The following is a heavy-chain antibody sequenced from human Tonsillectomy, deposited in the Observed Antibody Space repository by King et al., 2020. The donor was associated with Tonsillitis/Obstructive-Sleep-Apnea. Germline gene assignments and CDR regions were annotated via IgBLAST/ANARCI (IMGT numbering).Heavy chain of an antibody. V-gene: IGHV1-24*01. CDR3: ATVQYCSSTSCYTSYYMDV. CDR1: GYTLTELS. CDR2: FDPEDGET. D-gene: IGHD2-2*02. Sequence: QLVQSGAEVKKPGASVKVSCKVSGYTLTELSMHWVRQAPGKGLEWMGGFDPEDGETIYAQKFQGRITMTEDTSKDTAYMELSSLRSEDTAVYYCATVQYCSSTSCYTSYYMDVWGKGTTVTVSS. J-gene: IGHJ6*03.